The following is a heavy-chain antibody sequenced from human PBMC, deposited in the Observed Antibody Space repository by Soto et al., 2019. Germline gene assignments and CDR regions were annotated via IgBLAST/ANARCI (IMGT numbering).Heavy chain of an antibody. V-gene: IGHV4-30-4*01. J-gene: IGHJ6*02. CDR1: GASIGRGDYY. CDR3: ARSGAGLSYSTDYWKPYDHGLDV. CDR2: ISYSGST. D-gene: IGHD3-22*01. Sequence: SETLSLTCTVSGASIGRGDYYWNWIRQPPGKGLEWIGYISYSGSTYYNPPLKGRVTISVDTPKNQFSLKLSSVTAADTAVYYCARSGAGLSYSTDYWKPYDHGLDVWGQGTSVTVSS.